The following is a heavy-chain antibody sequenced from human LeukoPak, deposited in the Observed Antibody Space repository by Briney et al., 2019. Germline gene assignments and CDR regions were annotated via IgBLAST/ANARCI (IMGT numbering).Heavy chain of an antibody. CDR3: ARERTLTSCYDY. V-gene: IGHV1-2*02. Sequence: GASVKVSCKASGYTLTGYYMHWVRQAPGQGLGWMGWINPNSGGTNYAQKFQGRVTMTRDTSISTAYMELSRLRSDDTAVYYCARERTLTSCYDYWGQGTLVTVSS. CDR1: GYTLTGYY. D-gene: IGHD2-15*01. J-gene: IGHJ4*02. CDR2: INPNSGGT.